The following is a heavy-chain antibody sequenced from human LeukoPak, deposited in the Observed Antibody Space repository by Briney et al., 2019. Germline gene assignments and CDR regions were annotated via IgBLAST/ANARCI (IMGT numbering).Heavy chain of an antibody. D-gene: IGHD3-22*01. CDR1: GYTFTGYY. V-gene: IGHV1-2*02. Sequence: ASVKVSCKASGYTFTGYYMHWVRQAPGQGLEWMGWINPNSGVTNYAQKFQGRVTMTRGTSISTAYMELSRLRSDDTDVYYCASDLDYYDSSGYYSLNYWGQGTLVTVSS. CDR3: ASDLDYYDSSGYYSLNY. CDR2: INPNSGVT. J-gene: IGHJ4*02.